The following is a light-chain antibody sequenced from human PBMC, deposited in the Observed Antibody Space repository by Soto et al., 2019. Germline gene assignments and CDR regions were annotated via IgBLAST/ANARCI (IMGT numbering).Light chain of an antibody. Sequence: DIQMTQSPSTPSASVGDRVSITCRASQRIGSWLTWYQQKPGKVPKLLIYDASHLTSGVPSRFSGSGSGTEFTLSISSLQPDDFATYYCQHYYTYPYMFGQGTKV. V-gene: IGKV1-5*01. J-gene: IGKJ1*01. CDR3: QHYYTYPYM. CDR1: QRIGSW. CDR2: DAS.